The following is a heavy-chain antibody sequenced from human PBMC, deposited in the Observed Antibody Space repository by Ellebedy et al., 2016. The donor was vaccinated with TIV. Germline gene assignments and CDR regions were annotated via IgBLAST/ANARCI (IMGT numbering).Heavy chain of an antibody. CDR1: GYTFTSYD. CDR3: ARGLYDMGV. J-gene: IGHJ6*02. V-gene: IGHV1-8*01. CDR2: MNPNSGNT. Sequence: ASVKVSXKASGYTFTSYDINWVRQATGQGLEWMGWMNPNSGNTGYAQKFQGRVTMTRNTSISTAYMELGSLTSDDTAVYFCARGLYDMGVWGQGTTVTVSS.